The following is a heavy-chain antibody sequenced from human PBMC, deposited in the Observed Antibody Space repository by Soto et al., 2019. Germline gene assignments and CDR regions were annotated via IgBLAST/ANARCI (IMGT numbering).Heavy chain of an antibody. CDR3: GRAFSFYPSDY. Sequence: GGSLRLSCAASGFTFSSYWMHWVRQAPGKGLVWVSRINSDGSSTSYADSVKGGFTISRDNAKNTLYLQMNGLRAEDTAVYYCGRAFSFYPSDYWGQGTLVTVSS. CDR1: GFTFSSYW. D-gene: IGHD3-16*02. J-gene: IGHJ4*02. CDR2: INSDGSST. V-gene: IGHV3-74*01.